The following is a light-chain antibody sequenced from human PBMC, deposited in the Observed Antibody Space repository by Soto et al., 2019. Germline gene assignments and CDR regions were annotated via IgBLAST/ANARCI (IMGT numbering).Light chain of an antibody. CDR1: QSVSSSY. Sequence: EIVLTQSPGTLSLSPGERATLSCRASQSVSSSYLAWYQQKPGQAPRLLIFGASNRATGIPDRFTGSGSGTDFTLTISRLEPEDFAVYYCHQYGISPLTCGGGTKVEVK. CDR3: HQYGISPLT. V-gene: IGKV3-20*01. CDR2: GAS. J-gene: IGKJ4*01.